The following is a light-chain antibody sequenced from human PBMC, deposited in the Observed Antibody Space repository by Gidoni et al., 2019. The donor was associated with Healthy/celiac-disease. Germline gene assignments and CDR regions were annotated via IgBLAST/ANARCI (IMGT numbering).Light chain of an antibody. V-gene: IGKV3-20*01. CDR2: GAS. CDR3: QQSLT. Sequence: EIVLTQSPGTLSLSPGERATLSCRASQRVSSSYLAWYQQKPGQAPRLLIYGASSRATGIPDRFSGSGSGTDFTLTISRLEPEDFAVYYCQQSLTFGGGTKVEIK. J-gene: IGKJ4*01. CDR1: QRVSSSY.